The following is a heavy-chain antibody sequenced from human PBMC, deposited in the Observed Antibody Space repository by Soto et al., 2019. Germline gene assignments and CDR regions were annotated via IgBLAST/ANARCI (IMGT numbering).Heavy chain of an antibody. CDR1: GFTFSSYW. V-gene: IGHV3-74*01. CDR2: INSDGSST. Sequence: GGSLRLSCAASGFTFSSYWMHWVRQAPGKGLVWVSRINSDGSSTSYADSVKGRFTISRDNAKNTLYLQMNSLRAEDTAVYYCARVDAIKYGGLDYWGQGTLVTVSS. J-gene: IGHJ4*02. D-gene: IGHD4-17*01. CDR3: ARVDAIKYGGLDY.